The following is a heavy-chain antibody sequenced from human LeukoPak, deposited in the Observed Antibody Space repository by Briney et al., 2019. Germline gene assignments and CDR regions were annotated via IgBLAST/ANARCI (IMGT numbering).Heavy chain of an antibody. Sequence: GGSLRLSCAASGFTFSSYWMSWVRQAPGEGREWVANIKQDGSEKYYVDSVKGRFTISRDNAKNSLYLQMNSLRAEDTAVYYCARDNSIRQWLANYYYYYYMDVWGKGTTVTVSS. D-gene: IGHD6-19*01. J-gene: IGHJ6*03. CDR3: ARDNSIRQWLANYYYYYYMDV. CDR2: IKQDGSEK. V-gene: IGHV3-7*01. CDR1: GFTFSSYW.